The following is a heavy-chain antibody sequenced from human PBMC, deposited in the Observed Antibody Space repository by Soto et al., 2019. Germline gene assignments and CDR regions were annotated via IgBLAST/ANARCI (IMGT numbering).Heavy chain of an antibody. CDR1: GLTFSSYE. CDR2: ISSSGSTI. Sequence: GGSLRLSCAASGLTFSSYEMNWVRQAPGKGLEWVSYISSSGSTIYYADSVKGRFTISRDNAKNSLYLQLNSLRAEDTAVYYCATLPDAGGVSDVWGQGTMVTVSS. V-gene: IGHV3-48*03. D-gene: IGHD3-10*01. CDR3: ATLPDAGGVSDV. J-gene: IGHJ3*01.